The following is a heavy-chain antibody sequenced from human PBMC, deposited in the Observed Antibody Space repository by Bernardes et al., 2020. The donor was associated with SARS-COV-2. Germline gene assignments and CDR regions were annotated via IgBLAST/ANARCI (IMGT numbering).Heavy chain of an antibody. J-gene: IGHJ5*02. D-gene: IGHD6-13*01. CDR1: GYSFTTYW. CDR3: AITAPPPEAAGFP. CDR2: VYPGDSDT. Sequence: GESLKISCKASGYSFTTYWIGWVRQMPGKGLEWMGIVYPGDSDTRYSPSFQGQVTISADKSISTAYLQWDSLKASDTAMYYCAITAPPPEAAGFPWGQGTLVTVSS. V-gene: IGHV5-51*01.